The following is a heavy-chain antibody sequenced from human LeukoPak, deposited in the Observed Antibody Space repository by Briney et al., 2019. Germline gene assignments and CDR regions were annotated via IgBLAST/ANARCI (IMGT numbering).Heavy chain of an antibody. J-gene: IGHJ2*01. CDR3: AGRPYYYDSNGTPPRRAFDL. D-gene: IGHD3-22*01. Sequence: ASVKVSCKASGGTFSSYAISWVRQAPGQGLEWMGGIIPIFGTANYAQKFQGRVTITADESTSTAYMELSSLRSEDTAVYYCAGRPYYYDSNGTPPRRAFDLWGRGTLVTVSS. CDR1: GGTFSSYA. V-gene: IGHV1-69*13. CDR2: IIPIFGTA.